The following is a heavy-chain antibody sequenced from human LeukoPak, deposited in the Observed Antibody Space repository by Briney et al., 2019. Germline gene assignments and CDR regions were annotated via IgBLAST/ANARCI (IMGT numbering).Heavy chain of an antibody. J-gene: IGHJ6*03. CDR1: GFTFSSYG. D-gene: IGHD6-13*01. Sequence: GGTLRLSCAASGFTFSSYGMNWVRQAPGKGLEWVSSISSSSSYIYYADSVKGRFTISRDNAKNSLYLQMNSLRAEDTAVYYCARVAAAGTYYYYYYMDVWGKGTTVTVSS. CDR3: ARVAAAGTYYYYYYMDV. V-gene: IGHV3-21*01. CDR2: ISSSSSYI.